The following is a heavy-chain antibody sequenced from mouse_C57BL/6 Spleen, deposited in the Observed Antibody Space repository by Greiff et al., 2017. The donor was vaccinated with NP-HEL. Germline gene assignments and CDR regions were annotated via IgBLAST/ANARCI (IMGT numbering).Heavy chain of an antibody. D-gene: IGHD3-2*02. Sequence: EVKLMESGPGLVKPSQSLSLTCSVTGYSITSGYYWNWIRQFPGNKLEWMGYISYDGSKNYNPSLKNRISIKRDTSKNQFFLKLNSVTTEDTATYYCARDGSGYPCDYWGQGTTLTVSS. V-gene: IGHV3-6*01. J-gene: IGHJ2*01. CDR1: GYSITSGYY. CDR2: ISYDGSK. CDR3: ARDGSGYPCDY.